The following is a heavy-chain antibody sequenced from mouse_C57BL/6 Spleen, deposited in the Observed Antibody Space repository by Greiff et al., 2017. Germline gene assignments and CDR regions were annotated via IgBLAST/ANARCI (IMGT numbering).Heavy chain of an antibody. CDR1: GYTFTDYE. V-gene: IGHV1-15*01. Sequence: QVQLQQPGAELVRPGASVTLSCKASGYTFTDYEMPWVKQTPVHGLEWIGAIDPETGGTAYNQKFKGKAILTADTSSSTAYMELRSLTSADSAVYYCTRKFAYWGQGTLVTVSA. CDR3: TRKFAY. CDR2: IDPETGGT. J-gene: IGHJ3*01.